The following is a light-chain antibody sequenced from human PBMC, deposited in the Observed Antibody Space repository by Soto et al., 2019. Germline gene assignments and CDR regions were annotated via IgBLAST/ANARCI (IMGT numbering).Light chain of an antibody. CDR2: HVT. Sequence: QSALTQPASVSGSPGQSITISCTGTTSDVGSHNHVSWYQQHPGKAPKLMIYHVTDRPSGVSNRFSGSKSGDTASLTSSGLQAEDEADYYCISYTTSSTYVFGTGTKLTVL. CDR1: TSDVGSHNH. V-gene: IGLV2-14*01. CDR3: ISYTTSSTYV. J-gene: IGLJ1*01.